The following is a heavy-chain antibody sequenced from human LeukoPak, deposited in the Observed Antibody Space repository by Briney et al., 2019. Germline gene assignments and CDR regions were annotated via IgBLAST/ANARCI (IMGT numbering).Heavy chain of an antibody. Sequence: PSETLSLTCTVSGGSISSGDYYWSWIRQPPGKGLEWIGYIYYSGSTYYNPPLKSRVTISVDTSKNQFSLKLSSVTAADTAVYYCARDVPQEYAFDIWGQGTMVTVSS. D-gene: IGHD3-10*01. CDR3: ARDVPQEYAFDI. V-gene: IGHV4-30-4*01. CDR2: IYYSGST. J-gene: IGHJ3*02. CDR1: GGSISSGDYY.